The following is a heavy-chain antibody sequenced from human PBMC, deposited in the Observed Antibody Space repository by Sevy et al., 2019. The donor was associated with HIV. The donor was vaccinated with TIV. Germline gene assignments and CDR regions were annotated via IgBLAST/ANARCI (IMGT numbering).Heavy chain of an antibody. D-gene: IGHD3-22*01. CDR1: GFNISPYS. J-gene: IGHJ5*02. V-gene: IGHV3-30-3*02. CDR3: AKQGYYYDAHSQFADWFDP. Sequence: GGSLRLSCSASGFNISPYSLHWVRQTPGKGLQWLAVISKDGKNKQFADSVRGRFSLSRDNSKNTFYLQMNKLSPEDTAVYYCAKQGYYYDAHSQFADWFDPWGQGTLVTVSS. CDR2: ISKDGKNK.